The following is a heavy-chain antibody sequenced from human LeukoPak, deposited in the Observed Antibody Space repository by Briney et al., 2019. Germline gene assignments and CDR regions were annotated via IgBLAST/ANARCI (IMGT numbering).Heavy chain of an antibody. V-gene: IGHV3-53*01. Sequence: GGSLRLSCAASGFTVSSNCLSWVRQAPGKGLEWVSVIYSGGSTYYADSVKGRFTISRDNSKNTLYLQMNSLRAEDTAVYYCARERLLDWYFDLWGRGTLVTVSS. D-gene: IGHD2-15*01. CDR3: ARERLLDWYFDL. CDR1: GFTVSSNC. CDR2: IYSGGST. J-gene: IGHJ2*01.